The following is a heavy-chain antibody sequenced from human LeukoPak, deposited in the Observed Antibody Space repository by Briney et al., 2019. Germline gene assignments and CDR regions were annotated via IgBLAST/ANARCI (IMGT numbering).Heavy chain of an antibody. V-gene: IGHV3-33*01. J-gene: IGHJ4*02. Sequence: GRSLRLSCAVSGFTFSDYGMHWVRQAPGKGLEWVAVIWYDGTNRYYADSVEGRFTISRDNSKNTLYLQMNSLRAEDTALYYCARTRYNSGGGDYWGQGTPVTVSP. D-gene: IGHD6-19*01. CDR2: IWYDGTNR. CDR1: GFTFSDYG. CDR3: ARTRYNSGGGDY.